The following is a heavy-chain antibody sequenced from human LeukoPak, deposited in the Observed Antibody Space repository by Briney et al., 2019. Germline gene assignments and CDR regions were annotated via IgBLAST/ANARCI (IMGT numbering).Heavy chain of an antibody. CDR2: VFYSGAT. CDR3: ARRSDRGSYRQYGFDM. V-gene: IGHV4-39*01. Sequence: TSETLSLTCAVSGGSISSSNYYWGWIRQPPGKGLEWIGSVFYSGATYYNPSLKSRVIISADTSKNQFSLKLSAVTAADTAVYYCARRSDRGSYRQYGFDMWGQGTMVTVSS. J-gene: IGHJ3*02. CDR1: GGSISSSNYY. D-gene: IGHD3-16*02.